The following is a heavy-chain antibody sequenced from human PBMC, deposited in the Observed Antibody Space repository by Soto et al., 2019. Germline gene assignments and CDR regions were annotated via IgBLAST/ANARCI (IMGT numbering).Heavy chain of an antibody. D-gene: IGHD3-10*01. CDR2: IIPIFGTA. J-gene: IGHJ6*02. CDR3: ASGLSMVRAYYYYYYGMDV. V-gene: IGHV1-69*13. CDR1: GGTFSSYA. Sequence: SVKVSCKASGGTFSSYAISWVRQAPGQGLEWMGGIIPIFGTANYAQKFQGRVTITADESTSTAYMELSSLRSEDTAVYYCASGLSMVRAYYYYYYGMDVWGQGTTVTVSS.